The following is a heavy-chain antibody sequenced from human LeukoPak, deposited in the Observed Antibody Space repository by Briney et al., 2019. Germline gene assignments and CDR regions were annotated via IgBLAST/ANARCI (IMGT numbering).Heavy chain of an antibody. CDR1: GFTFNNYC. J-gene: IGHJ5*02. Sequence: GGSLRLSCAASGFTFNNYCMSWVRQAPGKGLEWVSVISVSGGNKYYADSVKGRFTISRDNSKNTLYLQMNSLRAEDTAVYYSAKDSTTIFGVASNNWFDPWGQGTLVTVSS. V-gene: IGHV3-23*01. D-gene: IGHD3-3*01. CDR2: ISVSGGNK. CDR3: AKDSTTIFGVASNNWFDP.